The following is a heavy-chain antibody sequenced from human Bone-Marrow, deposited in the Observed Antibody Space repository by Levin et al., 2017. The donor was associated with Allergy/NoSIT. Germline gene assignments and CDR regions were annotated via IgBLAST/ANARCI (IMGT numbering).Heavy chain of an antibody. CDR2: ITGSSSNT. Sequence: GESLKISCAASGFTFSDYYIFWIRQAPGKGLEWVSYITGSSSNTNYADSVRGRFTISRDNAKNSLYLQMNSLRAEDTAIYYCARPRVAAARGRAFDLWGQGTMVTVSS. J-gene: IGHJ3*01. CDR3: ARPRVAAARGRAFDL. V-gene: IGHV3-11*03. CDR1: GFTFSDYY. D-gene: IGHD2-15*01.